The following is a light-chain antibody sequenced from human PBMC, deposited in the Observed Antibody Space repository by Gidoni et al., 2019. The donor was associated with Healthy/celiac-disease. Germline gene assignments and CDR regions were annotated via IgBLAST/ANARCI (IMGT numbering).Light chain of an antibody. Sequence: AIQLTQSPSSLSASVGDRVTITCRASQGISSAVAWYQRKPGKAPKLLIYDASSLESGVPSRFSGSGSGTDFTLTISSLQPEDFATYYCQQFNSYPFTFGPGTKVDIK. J-gene: IGKJ3*01. CDR1: QGISSA. V-gene: IGKV1-13*02. CDR3: QQFNSYPFT. CDR2: DAS.